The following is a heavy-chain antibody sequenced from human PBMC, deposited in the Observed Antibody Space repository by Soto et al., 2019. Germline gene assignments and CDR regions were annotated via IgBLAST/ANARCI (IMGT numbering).Heavy chain of an antibody. CDR2: ISSGSSTI. V-gene: IGHV3-48*01. J-gene: IGHJ4*02. D-gene: IGHD2-2*01. CDR3: ASYCSSTSCYVWDFDY. CDR1: GFTFSSYS. Sequence: EVQLVESGGGLVQPGGSLRLSCAASGFTFSSYSMNWVRQAPGKGLEWVSYISSGSSTIYYADSVKGRFTISRDNAKNSLYLQMNSLRAEDTAVYYCASYCSSTSCYVWDFDYWGQGTLVTVSS.